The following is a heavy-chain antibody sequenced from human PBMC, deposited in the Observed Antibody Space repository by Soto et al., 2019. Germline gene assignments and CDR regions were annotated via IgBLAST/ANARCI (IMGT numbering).Heavy chain of an antibody. D-gene: IGHD1-7*01. CDR3: AREVLVSGTTIDY. Sequence: GGSLRLSCAASGFTVSSNYMSWVRQAPAKGLEWVSVIYSGGSTDYADSVKGRFTISSHDSKNTLYLQMNSLRAEDTAVYYCAREVLVSGTTIDYWGQGTLVTVSS. J-gene: IGHJ4*02. V-gene: IGHV3-53*04. CDR1: GFTVSSNY. CDR2: IYSGGST.